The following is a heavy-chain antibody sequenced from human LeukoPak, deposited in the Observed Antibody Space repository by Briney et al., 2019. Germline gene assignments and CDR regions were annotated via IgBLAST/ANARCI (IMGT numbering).Heavy chain of an antibody. Sequence: GGSLRLSCAASGLTFSDYSMTWVRQAPGKGLFWVSGISAGGGSTYYADSVKGRFSISRDNSRNTLYLQMNSLRAEDTAVYYCAKSAASGPYYPSDYWGQGTLVTVSS. CDR3: AKSAASGPYYPSDY. J-gene: IGHJ4*02. CDR1: GLTFSDYS. CDR2: ISAGGGST. D-gene: IGHD2-15*01. V-gene: IGHV3-23*01.